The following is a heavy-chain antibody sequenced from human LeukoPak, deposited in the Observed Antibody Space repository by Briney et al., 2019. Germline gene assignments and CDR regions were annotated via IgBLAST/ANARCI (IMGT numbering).Heavy chain of an antibody. CDR2: IYTSGST. J-gene: IGHJ4*02. CDR3: ARVPYGDYLVDY. D-gene: IGHD4-17*01. CDR1: GGSISSGSYY. V-gene: IGHV4-61*02. Sequence: PSQTLSLTCTVSGGSISSGSYYWSWIRQPAGKGLEWIGRIYTSGSTNYNPSLKSRVTISVDTSKNQFSLKLSSVTAADTAVYYCARVPYGDYLVDYWGQGTLVTVSS.